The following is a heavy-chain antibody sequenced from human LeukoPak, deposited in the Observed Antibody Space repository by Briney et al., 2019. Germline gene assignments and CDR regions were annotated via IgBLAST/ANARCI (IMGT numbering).Heavy chain of an antibody. CDR3: ARESNSPLDY. CDR1: GGSFSGYY. V-gene: IGHV4-34*01. Sequence: PSETLSLTCAVYGGSFSGYYWSWIRQPPGKGLEWIGEINHSGGTNYNPSLKSRVTISVDTSKNQFSLKLSSVTAADTAVYCCARESNSPLDYWGQGTLVTVSS. CDR2: INHSGGT. D-gene: IGHD5-24*01. J-gene: IGHJ4*02.